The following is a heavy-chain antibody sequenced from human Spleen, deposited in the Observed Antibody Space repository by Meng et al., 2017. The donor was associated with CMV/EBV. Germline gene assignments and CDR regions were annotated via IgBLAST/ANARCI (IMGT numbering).Heavy chain of an antibody. CDR2: INWNGGST. D-gene: IGHD2-2*01. J-gene: IGHJ6*02. CDR3: ARAIVPAALYGMDV. CDR1: GFTFDDYG. V-gene: IGHV3-20*04. Sequence: GESLKISCAASGFTFDDYGMSWVRQAPGKGLEWVSGINWNGGSTGYADSVKGRFTISRDNAKNSLYLQMNSLRAEDTALYFCARAIVPAALYGMDVWGQGTTVTVSS.